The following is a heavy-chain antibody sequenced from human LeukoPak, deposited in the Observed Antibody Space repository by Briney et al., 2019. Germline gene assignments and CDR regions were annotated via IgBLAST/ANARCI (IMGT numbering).Heavy chain of an antibody. J-gene: IGHJ4*02. D-gene: IGHD2-2*01. V-gene: IGHV3-23*01. CDR3: AKEGCSSTSCYGGVYFDY. CDR1: GFTFSSYA. CDR2: ISGSGGST. Sequence: GGSLRLSCAASGFTFSSYAMSWVRQAPGKGLEWVSAISGSGGSTYYADPVKGRFTISRDNSKNTLYLQMNSLRAEDTAVYYCAKEGCSSTSCYGGVYFDYWGQGTLVTVSS.